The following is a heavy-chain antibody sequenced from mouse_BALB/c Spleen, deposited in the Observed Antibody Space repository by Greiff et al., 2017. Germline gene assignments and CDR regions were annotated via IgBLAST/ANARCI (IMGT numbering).Heavy chain of an antibody. CDR3: ARQSLRAMDY. Sequence: EVHLVESGGGLVKPGGSLKLSCAASGFAFSSYDMSWVRQTPEKRLEWVAYISSGGGSTYYPDTVKGRFTISRDNAKNTLYLQMSSLKSEDTAMYYCARQSLRAMDYWGQGTSVTVSS. CDR2: ISSGGGST. J-gene: IGHJ4*01. V-gene: IGHV5-12-1*01. D-gene: IGHD1-1*01. CDR1: GFAFSSYD.